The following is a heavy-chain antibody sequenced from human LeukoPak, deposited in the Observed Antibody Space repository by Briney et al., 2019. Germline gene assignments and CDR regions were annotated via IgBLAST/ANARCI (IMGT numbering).Heavy chain of an antibody. CDR1: GFTPRSYE. D-gene: IGHD5-12*01. CDR2: ISGSGGTT. CDR3: AKEYSGYDFDY. Sequence: GGSLRLSCAASGFTPRSYEMSWVRQAPGKGLEWVSGISGSGGTTYYADSVRGRFTISRDNSKNTLYLQMNSLRAEDTAVYYCAKEYSGYDFDYWGQGTLVTVSS. V-gene: IGHV3-23*01. J-gene: IGHJ4*02.